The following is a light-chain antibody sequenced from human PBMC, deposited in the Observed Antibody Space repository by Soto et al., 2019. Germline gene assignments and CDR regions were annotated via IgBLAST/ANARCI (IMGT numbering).Light chain of an antibody. J-gene: IGKJ5*01. CDR3: QQYNNWPPIT. Sequence: VSPGERATLSCRAGQSVSSNLAWYQQKRGRAPTLLIYGASTRAAGIPARFSGSGSGTDFTLTISGLQSEDFAVYYCQQYNNWPPITFGRGTRLEIK. V-gene: IGKV3-15*01. CDR2: GAS. CDR1: QSVSSN.